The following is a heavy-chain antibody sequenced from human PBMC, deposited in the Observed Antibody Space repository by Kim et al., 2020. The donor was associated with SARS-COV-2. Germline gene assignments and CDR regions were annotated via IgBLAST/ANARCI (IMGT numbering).Heavy chain of an antibody. CDR3: AKANLAGGGGFDY. CDR2: ISYDGSNK. Sequence: GGSLRLSCAASGFTFSSYGMHWVRQAPGKGLEWVAVISYDGSNKYYADSVKGRFTISRDNSKNTLYLQMNSLRAEDTAVYYCAKANLAGGGGFDYWGQGTLVTVSS. V-gene: IGHV3-30*18. CDR1: GFTFSSYG. D-gene: IGHD2-15*01. J-gene: IGHJ4*02.